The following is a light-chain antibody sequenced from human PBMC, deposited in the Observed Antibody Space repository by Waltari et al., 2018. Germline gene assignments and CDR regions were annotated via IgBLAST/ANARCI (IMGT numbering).Light chain of an antibody. J-gene: IGLJ1*01. Sequence: QSALTQPPPVSGTPGQSVTISCTGTSSDVGTNKRVSWYQQSPGSAPKLLIYEVTNRPSGVPDRFSGTKSGNTASLTISGLQAEDEADYYCCFYTSRFYVFGPGTKVTVL. V-gene: IGLV2-18*01. CDR3: CFYTSRFYV. CDR2: EVT. CDR1: SSDVGTNKR.